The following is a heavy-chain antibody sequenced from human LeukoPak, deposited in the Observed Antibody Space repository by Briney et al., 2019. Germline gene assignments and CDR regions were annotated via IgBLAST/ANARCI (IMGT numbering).Heavy chain of an antibody. V-gene: IGHV3-7*01. CDR2: IKEDANEE. CDR3: ARQRGYCSSGCCRGWFDP. Sequence: PGGSLRLSCAASGFTFRSYRMSWVRQAPGKGLEWVANIKEDANEEYYVDSVRGRFIISRDNAKNSLYLQMNILRVEDTAVYYCARQRGYCSSGCCRGWFDPWGQGTLVTVSS. D-gene: IGHD2-15*01. CDR1: GFTFRSYR. J-gene: IGHJ5*02.